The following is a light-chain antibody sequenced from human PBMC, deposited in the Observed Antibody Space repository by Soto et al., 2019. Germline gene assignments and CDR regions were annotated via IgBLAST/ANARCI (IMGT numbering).Light chain of an antibody. CDR3: GTWDNSLSAGV. Sequence: QSVLTKPPSVSAAPGQKVTISCSGSSSNIGDNYVSWYQQLPGTAPKLLIYDNNKRPSGIPDRFSGSKSGTSATLGITGLQTGDEADYYCGTWDNSLSAGVFGGGTKLTVL. CDR1: SSNIGDNY. J-gene: IGLJ2*01. V-gene: IGLV1-51*01. CDR2: DNN.